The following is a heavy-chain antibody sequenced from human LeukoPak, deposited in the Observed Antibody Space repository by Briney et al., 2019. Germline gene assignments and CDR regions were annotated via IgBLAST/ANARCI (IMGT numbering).Heavy chain of an antibody. CDR3: ASSVVRPTFDY. J-gene: IGHJ4*02. V-gene: IGHV7-4-1*02. Sequence: ASVKVSCKASGYTFTSYAMNWVRQAPGQGLEWMGWIDTNTGNPTYAQGFTGRFVFSLDTSVSTAYLQISSLKAEDTAVYYCASSVVRPTFDYWGQGTLVTVSS. CDR1: GYTFTSYA. CDR2: IDTNTGNP. D-gene: IGHD4-23*01.